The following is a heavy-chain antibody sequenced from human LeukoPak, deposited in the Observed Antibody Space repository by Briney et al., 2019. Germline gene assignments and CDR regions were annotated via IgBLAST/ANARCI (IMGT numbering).Heavy chain of an antibody. CDR3: ARTFYEQMPHFDY. D-gene: IGHD3-16*01. Sequence: SETLSLTCAVYGGSFSGYYWSWIRQPPGKGLEWIGEINHSGSTNYNPSLKSRVTISVDTSKDQFSLKLSSVTAADTAVYYCARTFYEQMPHFDYWGQGTLVTVSS. J-gene: IGHJ4*02. V-gene: IGHV4-34*01. CDR2: INHSGST. CDR1: GGSFSGYY.